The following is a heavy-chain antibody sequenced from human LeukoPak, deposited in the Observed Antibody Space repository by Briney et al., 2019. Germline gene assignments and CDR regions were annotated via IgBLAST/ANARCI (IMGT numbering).Heavy chain of an antibody. D-gene: IGHD5-18*01. J-gene: IGHJ4*02. CDR3: ARQFYSYGYSYFDY. Sequence: PSETLSLTCTVSGGSISNYYWSWIRQPPGKGLEWIGYIYYSESTNYNPSLKSRVTISVDTSKNQFSLKLSSVTAADTAVYYCARQFYSYGYSYFDYWGQGTLVTVSS. CDR2: IYYSEST. CDR1: GGSISNYY. V-gene: IGHV4-59*08.